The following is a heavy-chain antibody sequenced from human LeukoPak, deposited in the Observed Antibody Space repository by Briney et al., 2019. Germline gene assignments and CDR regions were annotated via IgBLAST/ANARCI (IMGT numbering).Heavy chain of an antibody. V-gene: IGHV1-69*05. CDR3: ARDKGRYCSSTSCRVAFDI. J-gene: IGHJ3*02. CDR2: IIPIFGTA. D-gene: IGHD2-2*01. CDR1: GGTLSSYA. Sequence: SVKVSCTASGGTLSSYAISWVRQAPGQGLEWMGGIIPIFGTANYAQKLQGRVTMTTDTSTSTAYMELRSLRSDDTAVYYCARDKGRYCSSTSCRVAFDIWGQGTMVTVSS.